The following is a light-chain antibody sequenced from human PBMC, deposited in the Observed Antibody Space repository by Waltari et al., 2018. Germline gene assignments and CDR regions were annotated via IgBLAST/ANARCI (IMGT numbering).Light chain of an antibody. CDR3: QKYERLPAT. CDR2: GAS. V-gene: IGKV3-20*01. CDR1: QSVGRS. Sequence: EIVLTQSPGTLSLSPGERATLSCRASQSVGRSLVWYKQKPGQAPRLLIYGASTRATGVPDRFSGSGSGTDFSLTISRLGPEDFAVYYCQKYERLPATFGQGTRVEIK. J-gene: IGKJ1*01.